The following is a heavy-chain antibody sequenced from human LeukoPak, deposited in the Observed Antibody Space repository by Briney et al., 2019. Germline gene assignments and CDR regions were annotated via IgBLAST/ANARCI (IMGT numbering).Heavy chain of an antibody. Sequence: ASVKVSCKASGYTFTGYYMHWVRQAPGQGLEWMGWMNPNSGNTGYAQKFQGRVTMTRNTSISTAYMELSSLRSEDTAVYYCARGVVAAPSVVRFDPWGQGTLVTVSS. J-gene: IGHJ5*02. V-gene: IGHV1-8*02. CDR3: ARGVVAAPSVVRFDP. CDR2: MNPNSGNT. D-gene: IGHD2-15*01. CDR1: GYTFTGYY.